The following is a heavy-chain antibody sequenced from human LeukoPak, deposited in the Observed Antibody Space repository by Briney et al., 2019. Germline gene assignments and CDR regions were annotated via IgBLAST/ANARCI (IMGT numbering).Heavy chain of an antibody. CDR2: ITASGATT. J-gene: IGHJ6*03. Sequence: GGSLRLSCATSGFTFSAHHMNWVRQAPGKGLEWVSGITASGATTYYADSVKGRFTISRDSSQSTLYLQTNSLRAEDTAVYYCARAEAAGDNRGGYYYFYMDVWGKGTTVTVSS. V-gene: IGHV3-23*01. CDR3: ARAEAAGDNRGGYYYFYMDV. D-gene: IGHD6-25*01. CDR1: GFTFSAHH.